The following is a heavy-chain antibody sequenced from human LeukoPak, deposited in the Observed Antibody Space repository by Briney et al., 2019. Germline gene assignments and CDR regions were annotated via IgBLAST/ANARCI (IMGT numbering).Heavy chain of an antibody. CDR3: AKATTRITMIVPAFDI. J-gene: IGHJ3*02. D-gene: IGHD3-22*01. Sequence: GGSLRLSCAASGFTFDDYAMHWVRQAPGKGLEWVSGISWNSGSIGYADSVKGRFTISRDNAKNSLYLQMNSPRAEDTALYYCAKATTRITMIVPAFDIWGQGTMVTVSS. V-gene: IGHV3-9*01. CDR1: GFTFDDYA. CDR2: ISWNSGSI.